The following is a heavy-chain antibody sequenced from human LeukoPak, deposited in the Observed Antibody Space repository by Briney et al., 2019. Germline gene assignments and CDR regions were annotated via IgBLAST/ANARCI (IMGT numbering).Heavy chain of an antibody. Sequence: GGSLRLSCAASGFTFSSYGMHWVRQAPGKGLEWVANIKQDGSEKYYVDSVKGRFTISRDNAKNSLYLQMNSLRAEDTAVYDCARDLVGAEHDYWGQGTLVTVSS. D-gene: IGHD1-26*01. CDR3: ARDLVGAEHDY. V-gene: IGHV3-7*01. CDR2: IKQDGSEK. J-gene: IGHJ4*02. CDR1: GFTFSSYG.